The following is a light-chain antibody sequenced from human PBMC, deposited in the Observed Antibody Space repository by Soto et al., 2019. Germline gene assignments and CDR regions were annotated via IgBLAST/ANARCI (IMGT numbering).Light chain of an antibody. CDR1: QSISTNY. J-gene: IGKJ5*01. Sequence: EIVRTQSPGTLSLSTGESATLSCRVSQSISTNYLAWYQQKPGQAPRLLIYAASSRLTGIPDGFSGSGSGTDFTLTISRLEPEDFAVYYCQQYGRTFGQGTRLEIK. V-gene: IGKV3-20*01. CDR3: QQYGRT. CDR2: AAS.